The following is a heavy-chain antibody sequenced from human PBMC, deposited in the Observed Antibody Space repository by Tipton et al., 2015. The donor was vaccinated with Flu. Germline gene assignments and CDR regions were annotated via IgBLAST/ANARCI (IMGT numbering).Heavy chain of an antibody. J-gene: IGHJ3*02. CDR1: GGSISSSSYY. CDR3: ARDNTYYSMIGGAFDI. D-gene: IGHD3-22*01. V-gene: IGHV4-39*07. CDR2: IYYSGST. Sequence: LRLSCTVSGGSISSSSYYWGWIRQPPGKGLEWIGSIYYSGSTYYNPSLKSRVTISVDTSKNQFSLKLSSVTAADTAVYYCARDNTYYSMIGGAFDIWGQGTMVTVSS.